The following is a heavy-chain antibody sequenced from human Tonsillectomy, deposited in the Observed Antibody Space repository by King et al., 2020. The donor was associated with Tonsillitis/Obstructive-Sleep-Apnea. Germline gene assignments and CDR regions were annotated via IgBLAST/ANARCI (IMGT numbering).Heavy chain of an antibody. D-gene: IGHD1-26*01. V-gene: IGHV3-11*01. CDR3: AGDRGPNSGSCSWFDP. CDR2: ISFSGSTT. Sequence: VQLVESGGGLVKPGGSLRLSCAASGFTFSDYYMSWIRQAPGKGLEWVSYISFSGSTTYHADFVKGRFTISRANAKNSLFLQMNSLRAEDTAVYFCAGDRGPNSGSCSWFDPWGQGTLVTVSS. J-gene: IGHJ5*02. CDR1: GFTFSDYY.